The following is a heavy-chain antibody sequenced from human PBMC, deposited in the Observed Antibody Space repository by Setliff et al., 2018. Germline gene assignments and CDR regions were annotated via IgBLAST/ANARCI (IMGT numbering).Heavy chain of an antibody. CDR3: ARSRTTAVKGGVFAV. CDR2: INHSGST. V-gene: IGHV4-34*01. J-gene: IGHJ2*01. CDR1: GGSFSGYY. Sequence: SETLSLTCAVYGGSFSGYYWSWIRQPPGKGLEWIGEINHSGSTNYNPSLKSRVTISVDTSKNQFSLKLTSVAAADTAVYYCARSRTTAVKGGVFAVWGRGTLVTVSS. D-gene: IGHD1-7*01.